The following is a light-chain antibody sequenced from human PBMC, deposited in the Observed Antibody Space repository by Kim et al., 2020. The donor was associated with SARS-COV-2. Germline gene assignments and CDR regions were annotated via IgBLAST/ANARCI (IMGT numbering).Light chain of an antibody. Sequence: ASVGDRVNITCRASQSIVVWLAWYPQKPGKAPKLVIYKASSLESGVPSRFSGSGSGTEFTLTISSLHPDDLGTYFCQQYSNYPLTFRGGTKVDIK. J-gene: IGKJ4*01. CDR1: QSIVVW. CDR3: QQYSNYPLT. V-gene: IGKV1-5*03. CDR2: KAS.